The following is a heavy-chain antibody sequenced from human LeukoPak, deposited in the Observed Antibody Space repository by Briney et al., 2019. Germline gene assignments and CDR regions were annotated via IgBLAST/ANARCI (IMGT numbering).Heavy chain of an antibody. CDR2: IKSKSDGGAI. CDR3: TIAWKAGRFDP. Sequence: WGSLRLSCEASGFSFRDAWMSWVRQAPGKGLEWVGRIKSKSDGGAIDYAAPVKGRFTISRDDSKNTLSLQMNSLKIEDTAMYYCTIAWKAGRFDPWGQGNMVTVSS. V-gene: IGHV3-15*01. J-gene: IGHJ5*02. D-gene: IGHD1-1*01. CDR1: GFSFRDAW.